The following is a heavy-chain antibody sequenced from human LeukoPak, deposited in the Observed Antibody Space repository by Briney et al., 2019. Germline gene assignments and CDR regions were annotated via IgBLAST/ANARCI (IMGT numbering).Heavy chain of an antibody. V-gene: IGHV4-61*01. D-gene: IGHD1-1*01. CDR3: ARDRLQLQS. CDR2: IYYTGNT. CDR1: GGSISSSSYY. Sequence: SETLSLTCTVSGGSISSSSYYWGWIRQPPGKGLEWIGYIYYTGNTNYNPSLKSRVTISVDTSKNQFSLKLSSVTAADTAVYYCARDRLQLQSWGQGTLVTVSS. J-gene: IGHJ5*02.